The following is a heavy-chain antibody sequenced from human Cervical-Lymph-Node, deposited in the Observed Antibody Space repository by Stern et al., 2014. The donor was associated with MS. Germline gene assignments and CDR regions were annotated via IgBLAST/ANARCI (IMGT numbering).Heavy chain of an antibody. J-gene: IGHJ4*02. D-gene: IGHD1-14*01. Sequence: VQLVQSGAELIRPGESLKISCKGSGFKFSIYWIAWVRQVPGKGLEWMGIISPGASETSYSSSFPGQVTMSADKSTSTAYLQWSSLNASDTAMYFCARQTTAWASDVWGQGTLVTVSS. V-gene: IGHV5-51*01. CDR1: GFKFSIYW. CDR2: ISPGASET. CDR3: ARQTTAWASDV.